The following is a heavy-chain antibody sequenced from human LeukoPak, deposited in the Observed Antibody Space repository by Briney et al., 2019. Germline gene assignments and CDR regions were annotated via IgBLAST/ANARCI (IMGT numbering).Heavy chain of an antibody. V-gene: IGHV5-51*01. CDR3: ARGVVRGVHYYGMDV. D-gene: IGHD3-10*01. CDR2: IYPGDSDT. J-gene: IGHJ6*02. Sequence: GESLKISCKGSGYSFTNYWIGWVRQMPGKGLEWMGIIYPGDSDTRYSPSFLGQVTISADKSISTAYLQWSSLKASDTAMYYCARGVVRGVHYYGMDVWGQGTTVTVSS. CDR1: GYSFTNYW.